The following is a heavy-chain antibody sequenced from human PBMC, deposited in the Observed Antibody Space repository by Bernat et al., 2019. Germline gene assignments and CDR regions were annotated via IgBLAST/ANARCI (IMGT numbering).Heavy chain of an antibody. Sequence: QVQLVQSGAEVKKPGSSVKVSCKASGGTFSSYAISWVRQAPGQGLEWMGRIIPILGIANYAQKFQGRVPITADKSTSTAYMELSSLRSEDTAVYYCAREQDTAMVFDYYYYGMDVWGQGTTVTVSS. J-gene: IGHJ6*02. V-gene: IGHV1-69*04. CDR1: GGTFSSYA. CDR2: IIPILGIA. CDR3: AREQDTAMVFDYYYYGMDV. D-gene: IGHD5-18*01.